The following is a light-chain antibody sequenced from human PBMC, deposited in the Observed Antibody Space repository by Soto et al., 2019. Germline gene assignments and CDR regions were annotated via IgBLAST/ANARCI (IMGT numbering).Light chain of an antibody. CDR1: QSVSRW. CDR2: DAS. CDR3: QQYNDYSTWT. Sequence: DIQMTQSPSTLSASVGDRVTITCRASQSVSRWVAWYQQKPGKAPKVLIWDASSLQRGVPSMFSGSGSGTEFTLTISRLQPYDFASYDCQQYNDYSTWTFGQGTKVEIK. J-gene: IGKJ1*01. V-gene: IGKV1-5*01.